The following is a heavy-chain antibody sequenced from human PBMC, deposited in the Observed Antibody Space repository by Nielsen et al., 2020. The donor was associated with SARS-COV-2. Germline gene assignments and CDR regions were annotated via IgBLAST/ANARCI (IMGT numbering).Heavy chain of an antibody. CDR2: VVPLTDVT. J-gene: IGHJ6*03. CDR3: ARDGDIVVVPAAHPSYYYYYMDV. D-gene: IGHD2-2*01. V-gene: IGHV1-2*06. Sequence: WVRQAPGQGLEWMGRVVPLTDVTEYAQKFQGRVTMTRDTSTSTVYMELSSLRSDDTAVYYCARDGDIVVVPAAHPSYYYYYMDVWGKGTTVTISS.